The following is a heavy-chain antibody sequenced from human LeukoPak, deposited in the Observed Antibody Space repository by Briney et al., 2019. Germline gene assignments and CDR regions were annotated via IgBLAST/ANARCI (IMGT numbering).Heavy chain of an antibody. CDR1: GGSFSGYY. V-gene: IGHV4-34*01. D-gene: IGHD3-16*01. CDR3: ARLMGMDV. CDR2: INHSGST. J-gene: IGHJ6*02. Sequence: SETLSLTCAVCGGSFSGYYWSWIRQPPGKGLEWIGEINHSGSTNYNPSLKSRVTISVDTSKNQFSLKLSSVTAADTAVYYCARLMGMDVWGQGTTVTVSS.